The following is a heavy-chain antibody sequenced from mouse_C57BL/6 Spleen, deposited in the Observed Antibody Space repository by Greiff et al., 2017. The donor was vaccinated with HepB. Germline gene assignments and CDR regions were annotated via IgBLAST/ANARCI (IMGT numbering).Heavy chain of an antibody. J-gene: IGHJ4*01. CDR2: SRNKANDYTT. CDR3: ARDGLVDYAMDY. D-gene: IGHD1-1*02. CDR1: GFTFSDFY. V-gene: IGHV7-1*01. Sequence: EVKVVESGGGLVQSGRSLRLSCATSGFTFSDFYMEWVRQAPGKGLEWIAASRNKANDYTTEYSASVKGRFIVSRDTSQSILYLQMNALRAEDTAIYYCARDGLVDYAMDYWGQGTSVTVSS.